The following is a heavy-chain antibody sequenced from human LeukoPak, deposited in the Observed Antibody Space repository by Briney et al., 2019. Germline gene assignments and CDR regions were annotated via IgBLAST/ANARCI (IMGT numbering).Heavy chain of an antibody. CDR2: ISSSSSYI. CDR1: GFTFSSYW. J-gene: IGHJ4*02. CDR3: GAAVAPTPDY. D-gene: IGHD2-15*01. Sequence: GGSLRLSCAVSGFTFSSYWMHWVRQAPGKGLEWVSSISSSSSYIYYADSVKGRFTVSRDNAKNSLYLLMSSLRPEDTAVYYCGAAVAPTPDYWGQGTLVTVSS. V-gene: IGHV3-21*04.